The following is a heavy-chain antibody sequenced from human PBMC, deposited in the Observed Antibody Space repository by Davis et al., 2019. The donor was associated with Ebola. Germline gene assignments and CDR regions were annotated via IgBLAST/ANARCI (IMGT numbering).Heavy chain of an antibody. V-gene: IGHV3-23*01. CDR3: AKGSVTIFGVAPDYYGMDV. D-gene: IGHD3-3*01. CDR1: GFTFSDYY. CDR2: ISGSGGST. Sequence: GESLKISCAASGFTFSDYYMTWIRQAPGKGLEWVSAISGSGGSTYYADSVKGRFTISRDNSKNTLYLQMSRLKIEDTAVYYCAKGSVTIFGVAPDYYGMDVWGKGTTVTVSS. J-gene: IGHJ6*04.